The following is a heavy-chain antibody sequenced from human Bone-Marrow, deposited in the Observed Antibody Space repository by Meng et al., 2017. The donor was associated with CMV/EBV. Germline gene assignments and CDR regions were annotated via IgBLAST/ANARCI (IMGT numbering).Heavy chain of an antibody. J-gene: IGHJ6*02. Sequence: ASVKVSCKASGYTLTAYHMHWVRQAPGQGLEWMGWVTPYSGGTFYAQKFKGRVTMTRDTSISTAYMELTNLTSDDTAIYYCTRHANYLDVWGQGTTVTVSS. CDR1: GYTLTAYH. D-gene: IGHD4/OR15-4a*01. CDR2: VTPYSGGT. CDR3: TRHANYLDV. V-gene: IGHV1-2*02.